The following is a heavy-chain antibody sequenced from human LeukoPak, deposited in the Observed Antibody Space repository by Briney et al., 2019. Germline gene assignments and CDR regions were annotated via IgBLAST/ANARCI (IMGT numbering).Heavy chain of an antibody. V-gene: IGHV4-59*01. CDR1: GGSISSYY. CDR3: ARAHSGYYSYLDY. D-gene: IGHD3-22*01. Sequence: SETLSLTCTVSGGSISSYYWSWIRQPPGKGLEWIGIIYYSGSSNYSPSLESRVTISVDTSKNQLSLKLSSVTAADTAVYYCARAHSGYYSYLDYWGQGTLVTVSS. J-gene: IGHJ4*02. CDR2: IYYSGSS.